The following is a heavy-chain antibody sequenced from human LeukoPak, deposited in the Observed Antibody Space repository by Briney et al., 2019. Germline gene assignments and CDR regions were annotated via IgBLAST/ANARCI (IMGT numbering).Heavy chain of an antibody. CDR3: AKDIGAYYYDSSGPDY. D-gene: IGHD3-22*01. J-gene: IGHJ4*02. CDR2: ISYDGSNK. Sequence: GRSLRLSCAASGFTFSSYAMHWVRQAPGKGLEWVAVISYDGSNKYYADSVKGRFTISRDNSKNTLYLQMNSLRAEDTALYYCAKDIGAYYYDSSGPDYWGQGTLVTVSS. CDR1: GFTFSSYA. V-gene: IGHV3-30-3*01.